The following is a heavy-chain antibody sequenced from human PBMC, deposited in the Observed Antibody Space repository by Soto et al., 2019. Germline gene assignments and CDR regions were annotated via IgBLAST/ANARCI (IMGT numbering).Heavy chain of an antibody. CDR2: IFTSGST. Sequence: PSETLSLTCAVSGGSISNYFWSWIRQPAGKGLEWIGRIFTSGSTNYNPSLKSRVTMSIDTSKKQFSLELSSVTAADTATYYCARENYYFDTDGYYYLFDSWGQGTLVTVSS. V-gene: IGHV4-4*07. J-gene: IGHJ4*02. CDR1: GGSISNYF. D-gene: IGHD3-22*01. CDR3: ARENYYFDTDGYYYLFDS.